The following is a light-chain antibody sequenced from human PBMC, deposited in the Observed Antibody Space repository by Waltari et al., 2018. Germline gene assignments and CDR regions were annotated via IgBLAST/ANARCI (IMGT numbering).Light chain of an antibody. CDR1: QSLVHSDGNTH. CDR3: MQGTHWPYT. Sequence: VVMTQSPLSLPVTLGQPATISCKSRQSLVHSDGNTHLNWLQQRPGQSPRRLIYRVSNRDSGVPDRFSGSGSDTDFTLKISRVEAGDVGVYYCMQGTHWPYTFGQGTKLDIK. V-gene: IGKV2-30*02. CDR2: RVS. J-gene: IGKJ2*01.